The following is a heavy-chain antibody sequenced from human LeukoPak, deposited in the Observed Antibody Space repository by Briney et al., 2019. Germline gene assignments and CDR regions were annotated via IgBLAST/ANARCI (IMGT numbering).Heavy chain of an antibody. CDR3: ARAGDRGPWFDP. D-gene: IGHD1-14*01. J-gene: IGHJ5*02. V-gene: IGHV4-38-2*02. Sequence: SETLSLTCTVSGYSISSGYYWGWIRQPPGKGLEWIGNIYHSGSTNYNPSLKSRVTISVDKSKNQFSLKLSSVTAADTAVYYCARAGDRGPWFDPWGQGTLVTVSS. CDR1: GYSISSGYY. CDR2: IYHSGST.